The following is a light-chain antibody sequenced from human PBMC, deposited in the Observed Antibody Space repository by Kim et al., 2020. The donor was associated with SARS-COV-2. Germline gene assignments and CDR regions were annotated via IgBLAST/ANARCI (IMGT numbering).Light chain of an antibody. CDR2: DSS. CDR3: QQYNSSPLT. V-gene: IGKV1-5*01. Sequence: SASVGDRVTLTCRASQSISSWLAWYQQKPGKAPKLLIYDSSSLESGSPSTFSGSGSGTEFTLTISRLQPDDFATYYCQQYNSSPLTFGGGTKVEI. J-gene: IGKJ4*01. CDR1: QSISSW.